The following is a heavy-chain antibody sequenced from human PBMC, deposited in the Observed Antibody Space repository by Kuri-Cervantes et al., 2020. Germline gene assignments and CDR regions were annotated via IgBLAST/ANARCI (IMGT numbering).Heavy chain of an antibody. CDR1: GGSISSYY. D-gene: IGHD2-2*01. CDR3: ARAPGSRGVVPAAFDI. V-gene: IGHV4-59*01. J-gene: IGHJ3*02. Sequence: GSLRLSCTVSGGSISSYYWSWIRQPPGKGLEWIGYIYYSGSTNYHPSLKSRVTISVDTSKNQFSLKLSSVTAADTAVYYCARAPGSRGVVPAAFDIWGQGTTVTVSS. CDR2: IYYSGST.